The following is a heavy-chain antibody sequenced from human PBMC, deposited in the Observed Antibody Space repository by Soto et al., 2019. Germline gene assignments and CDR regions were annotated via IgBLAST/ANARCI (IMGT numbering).Heavy chain of an antibody. CDR2: ISPYNGDT. Sequence: QVQLVQSGAEMKKPGASVKVSCKASGYTISNYGIFWVRQAPGQGLEWMGWISPYNGDTNFAQKIQGRVTMTTDTSTNTAYMELRSLTSDDTAVYYCARDLNGDYGDFPWGQGTLVTFSS. CDR3: ARDLNGDYGDFP. J-gene: IGHJ5*02. CDR1: GYTISNYG. D-gene: IGHD4-17*01. V-gene: IGHV1-18*01.